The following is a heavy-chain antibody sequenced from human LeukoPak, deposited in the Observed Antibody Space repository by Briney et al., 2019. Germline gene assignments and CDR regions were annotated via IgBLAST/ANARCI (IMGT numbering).Heavy chain of an antibody. J-gene: IGHJ4*02. CDR1: GFTFSSYG. D-gene: IGHD3-10*01. Sequence: GGSLRLSCAASGFTFSSYGMHWVCQAPGKGLEWVAVISYDGSNKYYADSVKGRFTISRDNSKNTLYLQMNSLRAEDTAVYYCARRRGYGSGPLDYWGQGTLVTVSS. CDR2: ISYDGSNK. V-gene: IGHV3-30*03. CDR3: ARRRGYGSGPLDY.